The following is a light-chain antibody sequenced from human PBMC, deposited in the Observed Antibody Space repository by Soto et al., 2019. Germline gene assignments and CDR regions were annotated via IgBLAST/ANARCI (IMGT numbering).Light chain of an antibody. J-gene: IGKJ2*01. V-gene: IGKV3-20*01. CDR2: GAS. CDR1: QSVSSSY. Sequence: EIVLTQSPGTLSLSPGERATLSCRASQSVSSSYLAWYQQKPGQALRLLIYGASSRATGIPDRFSGSGSGTDFTLTISRLEPEDFAVYYCQQYGSLPRTFGQGTKLEIK. CDR3: QQYGSLPRT.